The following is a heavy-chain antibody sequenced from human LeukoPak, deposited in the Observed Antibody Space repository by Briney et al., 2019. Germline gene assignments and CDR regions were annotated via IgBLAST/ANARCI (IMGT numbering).Heavy chain of an antibody. J-gene: IGHJ3*02. D-gene: IGHD3-22*01. V-gene: IGHV4-39*07. CDR1: GGSISSSSYY. CDR3: ARDQREYYDSSGYYPHAFDI. Sequence: SETLSLTCTVSGGSISSSSYYWGWIRQPPGKGLEWIGSIYYSGSTYYNPSLKSRVTISVDTSKNQFSLKLSSVTAADTAVYYCARDQREYYDSSGYYPHAFDIWGQGTMVTVSS. CDR2: IYYSGST.